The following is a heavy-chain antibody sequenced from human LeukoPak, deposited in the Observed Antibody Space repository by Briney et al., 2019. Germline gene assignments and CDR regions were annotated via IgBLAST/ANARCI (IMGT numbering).Heavy chain of an antibody. CDR1: GFTFDDYA. Sequence: SLRLSCAASGFTFDDYAMHWVRQAPGKGLEWVSGISWNSGSIGYADSVKGRFTISRDNAKNSLYLQMNSLRAEDTALYYCAKVGDGYNYGVYFDYWGQGTLVTVSS. D-gene: IGHD5-24*01. CDR3: AKVGDGYNYGVYFDY. CDR2: ISWNSGSI. J-gene: IGHJ4*02. V-gene: IGHV3-9*01.